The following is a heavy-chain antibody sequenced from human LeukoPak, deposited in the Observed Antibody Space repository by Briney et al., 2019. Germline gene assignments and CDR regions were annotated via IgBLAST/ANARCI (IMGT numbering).Heavy chain of an antibody. CDR2: ISYDGSNK. Sequence: GGSLRLSCAASGFTFSSYGMHWVRQAPGKGLEWVAVISYDGSNKYYADSVKGRFTISRDNSKNTLYLQMNSLRAEDTAVYYCARDPDGTAIYSVWGQGTLVTVSS. CDR3: ARDPDGTAIYSV. V-gene: IGHV3-30*03. CDR1: GFTFSSYG. J-gene: IGHJ4*02. D-gene: IGHD5-18*01.